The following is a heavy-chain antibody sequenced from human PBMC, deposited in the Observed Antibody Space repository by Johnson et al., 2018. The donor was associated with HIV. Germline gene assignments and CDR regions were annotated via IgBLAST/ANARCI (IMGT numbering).Heavy chain of an antibody. J-gene: IGHJ3*02. CDR3: HDFWTGQGVDI. Sequence: QEQLVESGGGVVQPGRSLRLSCAASEFTFSSYAMHWVRQAPGKGLEWVALISYDGPNKYYADSVKGRFTISRDNSKKTLYLEMNSLKTEDTGVYYCHDFWTGQGVDIWGQGTVVTVS. CDR2: ISYDGPNK. V-gene: IGHV3-30-3*01. CDR1: EFTFSSYA. D-gene: IGHD3/OR15-3a*01.